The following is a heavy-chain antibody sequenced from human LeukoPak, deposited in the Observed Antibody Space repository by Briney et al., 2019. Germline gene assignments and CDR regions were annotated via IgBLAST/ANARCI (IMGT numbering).Heavy chain of an antibody. Sequence: PGGSLRLSCAASGFTFSNAWMSWVRQAPGKGLEWVGRIKSKTDGGTTDYAAPVKGRFTISRDDSKNTLYLQMNSLKTEDTAVYYCTTYPNYDFWSATMGYFDYWGQGTLVTVSS. J-gene: IGHJ4*02. V-gene: IGHV3-15*01. CDR3: TTYPNYDFWSATMGYFDY. D-gene: IGHD3-3*01. CDR2: IKSKTDGGTT. CDR1: GFTFSNAW.